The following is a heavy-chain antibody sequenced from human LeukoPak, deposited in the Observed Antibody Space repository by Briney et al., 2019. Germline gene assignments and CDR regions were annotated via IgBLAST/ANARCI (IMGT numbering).Heavy chain of an antibody. CDR3: TTDASTYCADGVCYTGGNFDY. J-gene: IGHJ4*02. V-gene: IGHV3-15*01. Sequence: PGGSLRLSCAAPGFPFSNARMSWVRQTPGKGMEWVGRIKNRAAGGATDYATPVRGRFTISRDDSRNTLYLQMNSLRIEDTAVYYCTTDASTYCADGVCYTGGNFDYWGQGSLVTVSS. D-gene: IGHD2-8*01. CDR1: GFPFSNAR. CDR2: IKNRAAGGAT.